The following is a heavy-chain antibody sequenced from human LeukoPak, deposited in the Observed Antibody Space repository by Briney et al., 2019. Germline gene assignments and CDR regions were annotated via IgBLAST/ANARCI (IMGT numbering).Heavy chain of an antibody. CDR3: ARGRTIVVVPGANGYYGMDV. CDR2: IIPIFGTA. Sequence: SVKVSCKASGGTFRSYAISWVRQAPGQGLEWMGGIIPIFGTANYAQKFQGRVTITADESTSTAYMELSSLRSEDTAVHYCARGRTIVVVPGANGYYGMDVWGQGTTVTV. D-gene: IGHD2-2*01. J-gene: IGHJ6*02. CDR1: GGTFRSYA. V-gene: IGHV1-69*13.